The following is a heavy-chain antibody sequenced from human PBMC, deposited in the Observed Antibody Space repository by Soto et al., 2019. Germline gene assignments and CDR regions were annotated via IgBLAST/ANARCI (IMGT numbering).Heavy chain of an antibody. CDR2: ISGDGNDK. D-gene: IGHD1-26*01. J-gene: IGHJ4*02. CDR3: VQGASTAHQPLDS. Sequence: QVQLVESGGGVXXXGRXXXLSCAASGXXXXXXGMHXXXRAPGKGLEWVATISGDGNDKYYPDSMKGRFTISRDNFNNTLYLQLNSLRPEDTAVYHCVQGASTAHQPLDSWGQGVLVTVSS. CDR1: GXXXXXXG. V-gene: IGHV3-30*03.